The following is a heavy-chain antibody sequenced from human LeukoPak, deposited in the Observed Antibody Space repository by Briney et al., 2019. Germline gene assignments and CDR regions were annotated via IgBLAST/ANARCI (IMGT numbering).Heavy chain of an antibody. V-gene: IGHV3-23*01. Sequence: GGSLRLSCVGSGFSFKHYAFNWVRQAPGKGLEWVSAISGSGGSTYYADSVKGRFTISRDNSKNTLYLQMNSLRAEDTAVYYCAKVGLRFLEWFHYGMDVWGQGTTVTVSS. CDR3: AKVGLRFLEWFHYGMDV. J-gene: IGHJ6*02. D-gene: IGHD3-3*01. CDR1: GFSFKHYA. CDR2: ISGSGGST.